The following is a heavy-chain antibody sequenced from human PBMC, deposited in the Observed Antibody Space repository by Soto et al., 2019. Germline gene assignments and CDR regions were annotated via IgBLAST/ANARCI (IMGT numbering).Heavy chain of an antibody. D-gene: IGHD2-8*02. Sequence: QVQLVESGGGVVQPGWSLRLSCAASGFTFSSCAMHWVRQVPGKGLEWLAVVSHDGSLYPYADSVKGRFSISRDNSRNTLYLQMNSLRPQDTAVYYCVKDRSDTWSFDCWGQGTLVTVCS. CDR3: VKDRSDTWSFDC. V-gene: IGHV3-30*18. J-gene: IGHJ4*02. CDR1: GFTFSSCA. CDR2: VSHDGSLY.